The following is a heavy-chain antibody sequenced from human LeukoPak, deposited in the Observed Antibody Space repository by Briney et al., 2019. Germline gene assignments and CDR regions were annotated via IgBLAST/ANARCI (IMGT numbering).Heavy chain of an antibody. Sequence: PGGSLRLSCAASGFTFSSYAMSWVRQAPGKGLEWVSAISGSGGSTYYADSVKGRFTISRDNSKNTLYLQMNSLRAEGTAVYYCALFPTGGADFDYWGQGTLVTVSS. D-gene: IGHD2-8*02. V-gene: IGHV3-23*01. CDR2: ISGSGGST. CDR1: GFTFSSYA. J-gene: IGHJ4*02. CDR3: ALFPTGGADFDY.